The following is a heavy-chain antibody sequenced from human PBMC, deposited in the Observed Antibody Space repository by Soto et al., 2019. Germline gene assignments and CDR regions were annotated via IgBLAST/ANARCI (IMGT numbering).Heavy chain of an antibody. CDR2: IYTSGST. V-gene: IGHV4-4*07. D-gene: IGHD4-17*01. J-gene: IGHJ5*02. CDR1: GGSISSYY. Sequence: QVQLQESGPGLVKPSETLSLTCTVSGGSISSYYWSWIRQPAGKGLEWIGRIYTSGSTNYNPSLKSRATMSVYTSKTRFSLKLSSVTAADPAGYYCARALTRHYGDYPFDPWGQGTLVTVSS. CDR3: ARALTRHYGDYPFDP.